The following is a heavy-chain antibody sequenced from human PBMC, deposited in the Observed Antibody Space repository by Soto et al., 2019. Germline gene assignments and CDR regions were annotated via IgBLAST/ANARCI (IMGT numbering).Heavy chain of an antibody. CDR2: ISGSGGST. CDR1: GFTFSNYA. D-gene: IGHD1-26*01. CDR3: GKARSGSYFGDY. J-gene: IGHJ4*02. Sequence: PGGSLRLSCAASGFTFSNYAMSWVRQAPGKGLEWVSGISGSGGSTYYADSVKGRFTISRDKSKNTLHLQMNSLRAEDTAVYYCGKARSGSYFGDYWGQGTLVTVSS. V-gene: IGHV3-23*01.